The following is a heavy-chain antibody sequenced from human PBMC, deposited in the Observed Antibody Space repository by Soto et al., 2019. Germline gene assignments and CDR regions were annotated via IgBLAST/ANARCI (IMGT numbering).Heavy chain of an antibody. D-gene: IGHD3-22*01. CDR3: ARGPTDYYDNSGNYFLDY. J-gene: IGHJ4*02. CDR2: ISTYNGNT. V-gene: IGHV1-18*01. Sequence: QVQLVQSGAEVKKPGASVKVSCKASGYTFTTYGMSWVRQAPGQGRDWMGWISTYNGNTKYAERLQGRVTMTTATTTSTAYLELRRLRSDDTAVYYCARGPTDYYDNSGNYFLDYWGKGTLVTVSS. CDR1: GYTFTTYG.